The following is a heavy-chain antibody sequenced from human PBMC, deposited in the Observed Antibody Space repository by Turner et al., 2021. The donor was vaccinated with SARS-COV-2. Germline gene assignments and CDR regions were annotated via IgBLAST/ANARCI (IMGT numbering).Heavy chain of an antibody. Sequence: EVQLLESGGGLVQPGGSLRLPCTASGLTFNNFGMSWVRQAPGKGLEWVSTISGSGENTHYAESVKGRFTISRDNSKNTLYLQMNSLRAEDTAVYYCAKDDNYDFWTGYYMYWGQGTLVTVSS. CDR1: GLTFNNFG. CDR3: AKDDNYDFWTGYYMY. V-gene: IGHV3-23*01. CDR2: ISGSGENT. D-gene: IGHD3-3*01. J-gene: IGHJ4*02.